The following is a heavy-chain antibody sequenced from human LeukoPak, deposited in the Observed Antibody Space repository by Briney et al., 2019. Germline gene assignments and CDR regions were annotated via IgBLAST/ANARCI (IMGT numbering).Heavy chain of an antibody. D-gene: IGHD2-15*01. Sequence: GGSLRLSCAASGFTFSNAWMSWVRQAPGKGLEWVGRIKSKTDGGTTDYAAPVKGRFTISRDDSKNTLYLQMNSLKTEDTAVYYCTTDESLYIGRYCSGGSCYRTDYYWGQGTLVTVSS. CDR2: IKSKTDGGTT. V-gene: IGHV3-15*01. CDR1: GFTFSNAW. CDR3: TTDESLYIGRYCSGGSCYRTDYY. J-gene: IGHJ4*02.